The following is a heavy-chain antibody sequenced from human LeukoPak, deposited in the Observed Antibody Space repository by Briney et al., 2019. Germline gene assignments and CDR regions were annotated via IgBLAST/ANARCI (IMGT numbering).Heavy chain of an antibody. CDR3: ARQGAAVAGTDY. J-gene: IGHJ4*02. Sequence: GESLKISCKGSGYSFTSYWISGVRQMPGKGLEWMGRIDPSDSYTNYSPSFQGHVTISADKSISTAYLQWSSLKASDTAMYYCARQGAAVAGTDYWGQGTLVTVSS. CDR2: IDPSDSYT. CDR1: GYSFTSYW. V-gene: IGHV5-10-1*01. D-gene: IGHD6-19*01.